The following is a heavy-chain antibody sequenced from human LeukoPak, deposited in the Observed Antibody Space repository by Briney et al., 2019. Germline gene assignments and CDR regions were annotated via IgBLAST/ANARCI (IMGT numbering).Heavy chain of an antibody. J-gene: IGHJ4*02. D-gene: IGHD3-22*01. V-gene: IGHV3-33*01. Sequence: PGRSLRLSCAASGFTFSSYGMHWVRQAPGKGLDWVAVIWYDGSNKYYADSVKGRFTISRDNSKNTLYLQMNSLRAEDTAVYYCAREAYSGYYDFWGQRTQVTVSS. CDR2: IWYDGSNK. CDR3: AREAYSGYYDF. CDR1: GFTFSSYG.